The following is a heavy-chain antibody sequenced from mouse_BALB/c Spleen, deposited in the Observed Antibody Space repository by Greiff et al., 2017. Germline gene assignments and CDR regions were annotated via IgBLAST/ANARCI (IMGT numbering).Heavy chain of an antibody. CDR2: INPSSGYT. D-gene: IGHD2-3*01. V-gene: IGHV1-4*01. Sequence: VQLQESGAELARPGASVKMSCKASGYTFTSYTMHWVKQRPGQGLEWIGYINPSSGYTNYNQKFKDKATLTADKSSSTAYMQLSSLTSEDSAVYYCARGTDGYYGFAYWGQGTLVTVSA. CDR1: GYTFTSYT. CDR3: ARGTDGYYGFAY. J-gene: IGHJ3*01.